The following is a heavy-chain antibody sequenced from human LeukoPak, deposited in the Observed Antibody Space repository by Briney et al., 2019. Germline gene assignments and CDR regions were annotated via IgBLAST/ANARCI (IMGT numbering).Heavy chain of an antibody. V-gene: IGHV4-59*04. CDR3: VGSGNRGYTYGYSAFDI. J-gene: IGHJ3*02. D-gene: IGHD5-18*01. CDR2: IYYSGST. Sequence: SETLSLTCTVSGGSISGYYWSWIRQPPGKGLEWIGSIYYSGSTYYNPSLKSRVTMSVDTLKNQFSLKLSSVIAADTAVYFCVGSGNRGYTYGYSAFDIWGQGTMVTVSS. CDR1: GGSISGYY.